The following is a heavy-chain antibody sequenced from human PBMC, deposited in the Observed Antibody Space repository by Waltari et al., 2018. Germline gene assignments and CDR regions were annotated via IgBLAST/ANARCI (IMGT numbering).Heavy chain of an antibody. D-gene: IGHD3-10*01. J-gene: IGHJ3*01. CDR3: ARRREYSGTYYAFDV. Sequence: EMQLVVSGGGLVQPGGSLRLSCAASGFTFSGDWMHWVRQAPGKGLVGVSLINSVGSTTNYADSGKGRFTISRDNAKNTLYLQMNSLRAEDTAVYFCARRREYSGTYYAFDVWGQGTMVIVSS. CDR1: GFTFSGDW. V-gene: IGHV3-74*01. CDR2: INSVGSTT.